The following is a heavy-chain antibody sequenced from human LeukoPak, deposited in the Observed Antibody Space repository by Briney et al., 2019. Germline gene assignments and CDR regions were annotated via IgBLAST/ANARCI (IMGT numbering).Heavy chain of an antibody. CDR3: ARDFTQYYYGSGTFDDI. D-gene: IGHD3-10*01. Sequence: GGSLRLSCAASGFTFSSYAMHWVRQAPGKGLEWVAVISYDGSNKYYADSVKGRFTISRDNSKNTLYPQMNSLRAEDTAVYYCARDFTQYYYGSGTFDDIWGQGTMVTVSS. CDR2: ISYDGSNK. V-gene: IGHV3-30*04. J-gene: IGHJ3*02. CDR1: GFTFSSYA.